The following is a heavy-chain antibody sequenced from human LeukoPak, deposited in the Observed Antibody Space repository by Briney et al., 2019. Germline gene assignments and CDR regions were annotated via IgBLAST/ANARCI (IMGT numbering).Heavy chain of an antibody. Sequence: PGGSLRLSCAASGFTFSSYAMHGVRQAPGKGLEGVAVISYDGSNKYYADSVKGRFTISRDNSKNTLYLQMNSLRAEDTAVYYCARGRIVVVPAAMAYYFDYWGQGTLVTVSS. CDR2: ISYDGSNK. CDR1: GFTFSSYA. J-gene: IGHJ4*02. V-gene: IGHV3-30*04. CDR3: ARGRIVVVPAAMAYYFDY. D-gene: IGHD2-2*01.